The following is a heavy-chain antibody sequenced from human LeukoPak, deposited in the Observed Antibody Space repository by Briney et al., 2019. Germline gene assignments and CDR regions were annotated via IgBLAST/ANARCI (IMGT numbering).Heavy chain of an antibody. Sequence: PGGSLRLSCAASGFTFGVYWMSWVRQAPGKGLEWVANINEDGSEKYYLDSVEGRFTISRDNARNSLFLQMNSLRVEDTAVYYCTKGGHVDDWGQGIQVTVTS. J-gene: IGHJ4*02. D-gene: IGHD2-8*01. CDR3: TKGGHVDD. CDR2: INEDGSEK. V-gene: IGHV3-7*01. CDR1: GFTFGVYW.